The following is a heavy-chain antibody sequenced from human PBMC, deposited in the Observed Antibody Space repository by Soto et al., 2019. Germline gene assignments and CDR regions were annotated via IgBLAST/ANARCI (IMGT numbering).Heavy chain of an antibody. Sequence: QVQLVQSGADVKKPGSSVKVSCKASGRTFSTYTISWVRQAPGQALEWMGRIIPILGIANYAQKFQVRVTITADKSTSTAYMELSSLRSEDTAVYYCASRSTVVVAATEAFDYWGQGTLVTVSS. CDR1: GRTFSTYT. D-gene: IGHD2-15*01. CDR2: IIPILGIA. V-gene: IGHV1-69*02. J-gene: IGHJ4*02. CDR3: ASRSTVVVAATEAFDY.